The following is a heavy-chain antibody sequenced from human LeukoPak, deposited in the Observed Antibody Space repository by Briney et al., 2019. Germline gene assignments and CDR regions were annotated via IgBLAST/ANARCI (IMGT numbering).Heavy chain of an antibody. CDR1: GGSFSSYF. J-gene: IGHJ6*03. CDR3: ARDPFGTNGYYMDV. Sequence: SETLSLTCTVSGGSFSSYFWSWIRQPAGKGLEWIGRIYTSGSTNCNPSLKSRVIMSVDTSKNQFSLKLSSVTAADTAVYYCARDPFGTNGYYMDVWGNGTTVTVSS. V-gene: IGHV4-4*07. CDR2: IYTSGST. D-gene: IGHD2-8*01.